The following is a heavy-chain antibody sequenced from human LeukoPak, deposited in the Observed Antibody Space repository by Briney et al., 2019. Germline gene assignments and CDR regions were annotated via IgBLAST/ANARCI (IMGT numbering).Heavy chain of an antibody. Sequence: VASVKVSCKASGCTFTSYYVHWVRQAPGQGLEWMGIINPSGGSTSYAQKFQGRVTMTRDMSTSTVYMELSSLRSEDTAVYYCARRHGDYYYYMDVWGKGTTVTVSS. CDR1: GCTFTSYY. D-gene: IGHD3-10*01. V-gene: IGHV1-46*01. CDR2: INPSGGST. CDR3: ARRHGDYYYYMDV. J-gene: IGHJ6*03.